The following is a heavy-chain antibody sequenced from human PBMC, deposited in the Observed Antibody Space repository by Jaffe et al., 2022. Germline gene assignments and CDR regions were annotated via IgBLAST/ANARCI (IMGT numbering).Heavy chain of an antibody. CDR2: IKSKTDGGTT. J-gene: IGHJ4*02. CDR1: GFTFSNAW. D-gene: IGHD3-3*01. V-gene: IGHV3-15*01. CDR3: TTESPITIFEPDGDDY. Sequence: EVQLVESGGGLVKPGGSLRLSCAASGFTFSNAWMSWVRQAPGKGLEWVGRIKSKTDGGTTDYAAPVKGRFTISRDDSKNTLYLQMNSLKTEDTAVYYCTTESPITIFEPDGDDYWGQGTLVTVSS.